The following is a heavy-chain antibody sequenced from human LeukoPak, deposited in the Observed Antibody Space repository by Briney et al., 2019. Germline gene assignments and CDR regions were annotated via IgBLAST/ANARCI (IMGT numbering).Heavy chain of an antibody. CDR3: AKDSGGDDFWSGYYLDY. CDR1: GFTFDDYA. V-gene: IGHV3-43D*04. CDR2: ISWDGGST. Sequence: GGSLRLSCAASGFTFDDYAMHWVRQAPGKGLEWVSLISWDGGSTYYADSVKGRFTISRDNSKNSLYLQMNSLRAEDTALYYRAKDSGGDDFWSGYYLDYWGQGTLVTVSS. J-gene: IGHJ4*02. D-gene: IGHD3-3*01.